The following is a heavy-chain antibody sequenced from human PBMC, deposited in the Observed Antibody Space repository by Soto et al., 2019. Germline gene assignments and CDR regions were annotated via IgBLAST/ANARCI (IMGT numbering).Heavy chain of an antibody. CDR1: GYTFTSYD. CDR2: MNPNSGNT. V-gene: IGHV1-8*01. Sequence: ASVKVSCKASGYTFTSYDINWVRQATGQGLEWMGWMNPNSGNTGYAQKFQGRVTMTRTTSISTAYMELSSLRSEDTAVYDCARARYYDSSGYDAFDIWGQGTMVTVSS. CDR3: ARARYYDSSGYDAFDI. D-gene: IGHD3-22*01. J-gene: IGHJ3*02.